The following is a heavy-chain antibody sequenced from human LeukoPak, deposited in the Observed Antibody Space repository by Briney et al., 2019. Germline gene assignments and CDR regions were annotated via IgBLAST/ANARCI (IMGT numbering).Heavy chain of an antibody. J-gene: IGHJ6*03. D-gene: IGHD7-27*01. V-gene: IGHV3-30-3*01. Sequence: GRSLRLSCTASGFTFSSYPMHWVRQAPGKGLEWVAIISYDGSIKYYADSVKGRFTISRDSSKNTLYLQMNSLRAEDTAVYYCARSDNWGRDYYYYMDVWGKGTTVTVSS. CDR3: ARSDNWGRDYYYYMDV. CDR1: GFTFSSYP. CDR2: ISYDGSIK.